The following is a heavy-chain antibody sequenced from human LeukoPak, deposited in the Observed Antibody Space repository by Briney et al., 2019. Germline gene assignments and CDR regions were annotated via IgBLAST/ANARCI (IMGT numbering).Heavy chain of an antibody. J-gene: IGHJ4*02. V-gene: IGHV3-15*01. CDR2: IKSKTDGGTT. CDR3: TSSSPPFDY. CDR1: GFAVKNTW. D-gene: IGHD2-2*01. Sequence: GGSLRLSCAASGFAVKNTWMSWVRQAPGKGLEWVSRIKSKTDGGTTDYAAPVKGRFTISRDDSKSIAYLQMNSLKTEDTAVYYCTSSSPPFDYWGQGTLVTVSS.